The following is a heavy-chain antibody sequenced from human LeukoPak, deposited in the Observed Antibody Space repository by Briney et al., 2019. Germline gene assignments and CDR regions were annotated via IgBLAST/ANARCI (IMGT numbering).Heavy chain of an antibody. CDR2: IHYGGT. Sequence: PSETLSLTCTVSGGSISSGYYYWSWIRQPPGKGLEYIGYIHYGGTYYNPSLKSRVAISVDTSKNQFSLKLSSVTAADTAVYYCARGTWSSSIDYWGQGTLVTVSS. J-gene: IGHJ4*02. CDR3: ARGTWSSSIDY. D-gene: IGHD6-6*01. V-gene: IGHV4-30-4*01. CDR1: GGSISSGYYY.